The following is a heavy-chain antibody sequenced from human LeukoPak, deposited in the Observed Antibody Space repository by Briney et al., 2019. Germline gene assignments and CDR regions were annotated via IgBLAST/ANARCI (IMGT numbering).Heavy chain of an antibody. Sequence: GGSLRLSCVASGINFNKYWMHWVRQAPGKGLVWVSHIDRDGSRTSYADSVKGRFASSRDNAKNTLYLQMNSLRVEDTAMYYCTRNPDGRNWFDPWSQGTLVTVSS. J-gene: IGHJ5*02. CDR2: IDRDGSRT. V-gene: IGHV3-74*01. CDR3: TRNPDGRNWFDP. D-gene: IGHD1-14*01. CDR1: GINFNKYW.